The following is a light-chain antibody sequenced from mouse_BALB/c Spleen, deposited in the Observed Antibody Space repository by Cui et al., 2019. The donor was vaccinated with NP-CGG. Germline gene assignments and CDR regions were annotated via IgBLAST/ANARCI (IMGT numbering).Light chain of an antibody. Sequence: QAVVTQASALTTSPGETVTLTCRSSTGTVKTNNYANWVQEKPDHLFTGLIGGTNNRAPGVPARFSGSLIGDKAALTITGAQTEDEAIYFCALWYSNHWVFGGGTKLTVL. J-gene: IGLJ1*01. CDR2: GTN. CDR1: TGTVKTNNY. V-gene: IGLV1*01. CDR3: ALWYSNHWV.